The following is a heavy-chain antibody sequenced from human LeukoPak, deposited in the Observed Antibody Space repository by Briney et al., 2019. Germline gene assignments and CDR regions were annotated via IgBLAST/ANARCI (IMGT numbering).Heavy chain of an antibody. J-gene: IGHJ3*02. CDR1: GDTFCSYA. D-gene: IGHD3-22*01. Sequence: SLKVSCEASGDTFCSYAISWGCQAPGHGVEWMGRIFPIFGTANYAQKFQGRVTITTDESASTAYMELGSLRSEDTAVYYCARDRRDYYDSSGYLRDAFDIWGQGTMVTVSS. V-gene: IGHV1-69*05. CDR2: IFPIFGTA. CDR3: ARDRRDYYDSSGYLRDAFDI.